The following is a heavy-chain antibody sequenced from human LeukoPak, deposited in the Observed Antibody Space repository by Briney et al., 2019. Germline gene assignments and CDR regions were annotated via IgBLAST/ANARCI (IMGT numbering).Heavy chain of an antibody. CDR2: VYTSGST. CDR1: GGSISSHY. J-gene: IGHJ3*02. V-gene: IGHV4-4*07. D-gene: IGHD3-10*01. Sequence: SETLSLTCTVSGGSISSHYWSWIRQPAGKGLEWIGRVYTSGSTNYNPSLKSRVTISVDTSKNQFSLKLSSVTAADTAVYYCARDNVLLWFGENAFDIWGQGTMVTVSS. CDR3: ARDNVLLWFGENAFDI.